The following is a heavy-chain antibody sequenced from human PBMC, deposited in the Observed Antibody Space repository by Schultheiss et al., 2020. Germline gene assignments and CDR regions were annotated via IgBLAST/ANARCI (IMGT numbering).Heavy chain of an antibody. CDR1: GFTFSSYG. D-gene: IGHD6-19*01. CDR2: IWYDGSNK. J-gene: IGHJ4*02. V-gene: IGHV3-33*01. CDR3: ARDAYSSGWYGGNDY. Sequence: GESLKIACAASGFTFSSYGMHWVRQAPGKGLEWVAVIWYDGSNKYYADSVKGRFTISRDNSKNTLYLQMNSLRAEDTAVYYCARDAYSSGWYGGNDYWGQGTLVTVSS.